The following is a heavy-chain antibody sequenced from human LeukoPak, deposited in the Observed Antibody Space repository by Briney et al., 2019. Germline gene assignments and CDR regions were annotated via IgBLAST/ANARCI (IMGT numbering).Heavy chain of an antibody. CDR2: ISAYNGNT. Sequence: GASVKVSCKASGGTFSSYAISWVRQAPGQGLEWMGWISAYNGNTNYAQKLQGRVTMTTDTSTSTAYMELRSLRSDDTAVYYCARDLLAAVASDYWGQGTLVTVSS. V-gene: IGHV1-18*01. CDR1: GGTFSSYA. J-gene: IGHJ4*02. CDR3: ARDLLAAVASDY. D-gene: IGHD6-19*01.